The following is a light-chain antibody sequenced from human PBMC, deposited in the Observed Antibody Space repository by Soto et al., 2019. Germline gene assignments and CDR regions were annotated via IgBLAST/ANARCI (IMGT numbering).Light chain of an antibody. CDR1: SGHSNYA. CDR3: QTWVTGTYVV. CDR2: LNSDGSH. V-gene: IGLV4-69*01. Sequence: QPVLNQSPSASASLGASVKLTCTLSSGHSNYAIAWHQQQPEKGPRYLMKLNSDGSHSNGDGIPDRFSGSSSGAERYLTISSLQSEYEADYYCQTWVTGTYVVFGGGTKVTVL. J-gene: IGLJ2*01.